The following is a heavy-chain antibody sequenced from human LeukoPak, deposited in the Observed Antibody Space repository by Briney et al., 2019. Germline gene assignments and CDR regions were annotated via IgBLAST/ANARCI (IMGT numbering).Heavy chain of an antibody. CDR2: INHSGST. Sequence: SETLSLTCAVYGGSFSGYYWSWIRQPPRKGLEWIGEINHSGSTNYNPSLKSRVTISVDTSKNQFSLKLSSVTAADTAVYYCATRSSGYDSPQYWGQGTLVTVSS. CDR3: ATRSSGYDSPQY. J-gene: IGHJ4*02. D-gene: IGHD5-12*01. CDR1: GGSFSGYY. V-gene: IGHV4-34*01.